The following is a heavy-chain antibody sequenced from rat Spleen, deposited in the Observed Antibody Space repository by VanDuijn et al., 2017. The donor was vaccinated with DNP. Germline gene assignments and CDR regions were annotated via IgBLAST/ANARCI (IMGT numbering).Heavy chain of an antibody. CDR2: ISTGGDT. V-gene: IGHV2-6*01. J-gene: IGHJ4*01. Sequence: QVQLKESGPGLMQPSQTLSLTCSVSGFSLTSYTVIWVRQPPGKGLEWIAAISTGGDTFYNSALKSRLSISRDTSKSQVFLKMNSLQTEDTATYYCARDLPGYNYAMDAWGQGTSVTVSS. CDR3: ARDLPGYNYAMDA. CDR1: GFSLTSYT. D-gene: IGHD1-4*01.